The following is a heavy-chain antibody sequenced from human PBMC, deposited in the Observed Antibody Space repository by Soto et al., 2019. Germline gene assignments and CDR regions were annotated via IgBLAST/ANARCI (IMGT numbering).Heavy chain of an antibody. V-gene: IGHV5-51*01. CDR1: GYSFTSYW. CDR3: ARHQASGVSSTLKNYYYYYGMDV. CDR2: IYPGDSDT. J-gene: IGHJ6*02. D-gene: IGHD6-13*01. Sequence: GESLKISCKGSGYSFTSYWIGWVRQMPGKGLEWMGIIYPGDSDTRYSPSFQGQVTISADKSISTAYLQWSSLKASDTAMYYCARHQASGVSSTLKNYYYYYGMDVWGQGTTVTVSS.